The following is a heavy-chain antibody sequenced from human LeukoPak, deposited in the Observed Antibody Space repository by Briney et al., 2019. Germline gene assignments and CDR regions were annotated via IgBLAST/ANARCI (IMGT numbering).Heavy chain of an antibody. D-gene: IGHD3-10*01. Sequence: SETLSLTCTVSGGSISSYYWSWIRQPPGKGLEWIGYIYYSGSTNYNPSLKSRVTISVDTSKNQLSLKLSSVTAADTAVYYCARVWVSYYYMDVWGKGTTVTVSS. CDR3: ARVWVSYYYMDV. CDR2: IYYSGST. CDR1: GGSISSYY. J-gene: IGHJ6*03. V-gene: IGHV4-59*01.